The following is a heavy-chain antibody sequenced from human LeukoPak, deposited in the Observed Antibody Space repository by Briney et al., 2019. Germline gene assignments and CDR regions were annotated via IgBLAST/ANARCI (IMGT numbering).Heavy chain of an antibody. CDR2: ISGSGGST. CDR3: AKVAYGDYITPPDY. D-gene: IGHD4-17*01. CDR1: GFTFSSYW. J-gene: IGHJ4*02. Sequence: PGGSLRLSCAASGFTFSSYWMSWVRQAPGKGLEWVSGISGSGGSTYYADSVKGRFTISRDNSKNTLYLQMNSLRAEDTAVYYCAKVAYGDYITPPDYWGQGTLVTVSS. V-gene: IGHV3-23*01.